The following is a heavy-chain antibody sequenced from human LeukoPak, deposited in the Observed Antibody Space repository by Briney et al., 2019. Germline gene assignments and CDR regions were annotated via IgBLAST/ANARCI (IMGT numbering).Heavy chain of an antibody. Sequence: SETLSLTCTVSGASIRNYYWSWIRQSPGEGLEWIGYIYYSGSTNYNPSLESRVAMSVDTSKNQFSLRLSSVTAADTAIYYCARRYSSRWYVGFFDPWGQGTLGTVSS. D-gene: IGHD6-13*01. J-gene: IGHJ5*02. CDR1: GASIRNYY. V-gene: IGHV4-59*08. CDR2: IYYSGST. CDR3: ARRYSSRWYVGFFDP.